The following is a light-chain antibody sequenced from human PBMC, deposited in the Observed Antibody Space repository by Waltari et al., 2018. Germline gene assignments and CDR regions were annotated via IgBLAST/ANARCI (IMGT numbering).Light chain of an antibody. CDR3: DSQSFTSIVL. J-gene: IGLJ2*01. Sequence: QSALTQPASVSGSPGQSITISCSGSSSDVGAYDFPSWYQDRPGQAPKVIIYDTSNRASGVSARVSGSTSGNTASLTISGLQAGDEADYFCDSQSFTSIVLFGGGTKVTVL. CDR2: DTS. CDR1: SSDVGAYDF. V-gene: IGLV2-14*03.